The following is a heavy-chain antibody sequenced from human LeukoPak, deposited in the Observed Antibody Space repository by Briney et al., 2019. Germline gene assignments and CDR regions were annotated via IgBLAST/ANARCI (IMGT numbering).Heavy chain of an antibody. Sequence: GGSLRLSCAASGFTFSSYGMHWVRQAPGKGLEWVAFIRYDGSNKYYADSVKGRFTISRDNSKNTLYLQMNSLRAEDTAVYYCAKDLGQYCSSTSCYPFDYWGQGTLVTVSS. V-gene: IGHV3-30*02. J-gene: IGHJ4*02. CDR2: IRYDGSNK. CDR1: GFTFSSYG. D-gene: IGHD2-2*01. CDR3: AKDLGQYCSSTSCYPFDY.